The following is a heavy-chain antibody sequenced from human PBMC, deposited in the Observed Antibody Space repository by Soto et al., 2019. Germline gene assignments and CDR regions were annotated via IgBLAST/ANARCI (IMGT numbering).Heavy chain of an antibody. CDR1: GFTFTNYA. D-gene: IGHD3-22*01. CDR3: ARDTAYYYDSSGYYFPYYYYGMDV. J-gene: IGHJ6*02. V-gene: IGHV3-23*01. Sequence: GGSLRLSCAASGFTFTNYAMTWVRQAPGRGLEWVSAMSGSGDATRYADSVKGRFAISRDNSKNTLYLQMNSLRAEDTAVYYCARDTAYYYDSSGYYFPYYYYGMDVWGQGTTVTV. CDR2: MSGSGDAT.